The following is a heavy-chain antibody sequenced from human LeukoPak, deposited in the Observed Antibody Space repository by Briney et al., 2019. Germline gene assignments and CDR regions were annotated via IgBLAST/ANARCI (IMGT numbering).Heavy chain of an antibody. CDR1: GGSISSYY. J-gene: IGHJ4*02. D-gene: IGHD1-1*01. Sequence: SETLSLTCTFSGGSISSYYWTWIRQPPGKGLEWIGYINYGGSTNYNPSLKSRVTISVDTSNNQFSLKLSSVTAADTAVYYCARLGRSTGTTRVWGQGTLVTVSS. CDR3: ARLGRSTGTTRV. CDR2: INYGGST. V-gene: IGHV4-59*08.